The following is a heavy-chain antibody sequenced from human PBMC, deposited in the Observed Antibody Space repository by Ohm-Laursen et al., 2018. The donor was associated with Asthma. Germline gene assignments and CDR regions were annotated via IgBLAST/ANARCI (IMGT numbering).Heavy chain of an antibody. J-gene: IGHJ4*02. D-gene: IGHD4-17*01. Sequence: GSLRLSCTASGFTFSDYYMSWIRQAPGKGLEWVSYISSSGSTIYYADSVKGRFTISRDNAKNSLYLQMNSLRAEDTAVYYCARRTPSDYALDYWGQGTLVTVSS. V-gene: IGHV3-11*01. CDR2: ISSSGSTI. CDR3: ARRTPSDYALDY. CDR1: GFTFSDYY.